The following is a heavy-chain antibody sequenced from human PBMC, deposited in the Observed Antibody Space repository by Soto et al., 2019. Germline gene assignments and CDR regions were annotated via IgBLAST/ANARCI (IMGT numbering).Heavy chain of an antibody. V-gene: IGHV3-30-3*01. CDR3: ARRDYGDATTVDY. CDR2: ISYDGSNK. J-gene: IGHJ4*02. Sequence: GGSLRLSCAASGFTFSSYAMHWVRQAPGKGLEWVAVISYDGSNKYYADSVKGRFTISRDNSKNTLYLQMNSLRAEDTAVYYCARRDYGDATTVDYWGQGTLVTVSS. CDR1: GFTFSSYA. D-gene: IGHD4-17*01.